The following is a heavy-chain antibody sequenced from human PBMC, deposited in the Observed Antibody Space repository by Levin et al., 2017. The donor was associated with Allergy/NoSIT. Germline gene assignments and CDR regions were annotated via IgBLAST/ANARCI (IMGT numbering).Heavy chain of an antibody. CDR1: GFTFSSYG. Sequence: GESLKISCAASGFTFSSYGMHWVRQAPGKGLEWVAVISYDGSNKYYADSVKGRFTISRDNSKNTLYLQMNSLRAEDTAVYYCAKAIAVAGTLPGANIAEYFQHWGQGTLVTVSS. CDR3: AKAIAVAGTLPGANIAEYFQH. CDR2: ISYDGSNK. J-gene: IGHJ1*01. D-gene: IGHD6-19*01. V-gene: IGHV3-30*18.